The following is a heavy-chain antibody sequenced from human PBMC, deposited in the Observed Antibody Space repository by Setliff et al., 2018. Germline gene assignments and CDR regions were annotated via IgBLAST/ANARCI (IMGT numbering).Heavy chain of an antibody. CDR3: TRASSIAVAGSSI. Sequence: GSLRLSCAASGFTFSSYSMNWVRQAPGKGLEWVGFIRSKAYGGTTEYAASVKGRFTISRDDSKSIAYLQMNSLKTEDTAVYYCTRASSIAVAGSSIWGQGTLVTVSS. CDR1: GFTFSSYS. J-gene: IGHJ4*02. V-gene: IGHV3-49*04. CDR2: IRSKAYGGTT. D-gene: IGHD6-19*01.